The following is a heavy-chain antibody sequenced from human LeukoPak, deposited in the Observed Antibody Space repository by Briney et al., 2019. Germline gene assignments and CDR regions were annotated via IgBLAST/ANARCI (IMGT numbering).Heavy chain of an antibody. Sequence: PGGSLRLSCAASGFTFRSYAMSWVRQPPGKGLEWVSTLSGSGGSTYSADSMKGRFTISRDNAKNSLYLQMNTLRAEDTAVYYCARATYDSSAVDAFDIWGQGTMVTVSP. J-gene: IGHJ3*02. CDR3: ARATYDSSAVDAFDI. CDR1: GFTFRSYA. D-gene: IGHD3-22*01. CDR2: LSGSGGST. V-gene: IGHV3-23*01.